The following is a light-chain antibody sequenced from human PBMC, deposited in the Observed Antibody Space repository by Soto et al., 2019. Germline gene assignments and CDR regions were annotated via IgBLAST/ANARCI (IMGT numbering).Light chain of an antibody. CDR1: SSVVGGYNY. CDR3: SSKTSSRTPFV. V-gene: IGLV2-14*01. J-gene: IGLJ1*01. CDR2: EVN. Sequence: QSALTQPASVSGSPGQSITISCTGTSSVVGGYNYVSWYQQHPGNAPRLMIYEVNNRPSGVPNRFSGSKSGNTASLTISGLQAEDEADYYCSSKTSSRTPFVFGTGTNLTVL.